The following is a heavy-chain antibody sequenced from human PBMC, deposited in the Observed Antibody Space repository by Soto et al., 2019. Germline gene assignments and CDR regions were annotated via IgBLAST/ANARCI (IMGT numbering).Heavy chain of an antibody. V-gene: IGHV1-8*01. CDR3: TRNPSYDTSGPLHYYYGMDV. D-gene: IGHD3-22*01. Sequence: ASVKVSCKASGYIFTSYDVNWVRQAPGQGLEWKGWMNPNSGNTGYVQKFQGRVTMTRDTSISTAYMELSSLRSEDTAVYYCTRNPSYDTSGPLHYYYGMDVWGQGTTVTVSS. CDR2: MNPNSGNT. J-gene: IGHJ6*02. CDR1: GYIFTSYD.